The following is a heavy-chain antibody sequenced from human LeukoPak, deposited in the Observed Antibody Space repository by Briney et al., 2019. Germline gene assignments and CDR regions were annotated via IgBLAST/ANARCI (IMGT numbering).Heavy chain of an antibody. J-gene: IGHJ4*02. V-gene: IGHV3-23*01. Sequence: GGSLRLSCAASGFTFSSYALSWVRQAPGKGLEWVSSIGGSGISTYDAVSVKGRFTISRDNSKNTLYLQMNSLRAEDTAVYYCAKDRLTSSWYFGFDYWGQGTLVTVSS. CDR3: AKDRLTSSWYFGFDY. D-gene: IGHD6-13*01. CDR1: GFTFSSYA. CDR2: IGGSGIST.